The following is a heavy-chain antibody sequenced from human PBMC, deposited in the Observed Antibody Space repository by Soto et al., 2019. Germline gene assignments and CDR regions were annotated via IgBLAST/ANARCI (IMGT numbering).Heavy chain of an antibody. CDR2: INPNSGGT. CDR1: GYTFTGYY. D-gene: IGHD4-17*01. CDR3: ARDSSYGDYMGGNDY. Sequence: VASVKVSCKASGYTFTGYYMHWVRQAPGQGLEWMGWINPNSGGTNYAQKFQGWVTMTRDTSISTAYMELSRLRSDDTAVYYCARDSSYGDYMGGNDYWGQGTLVTVSS. J-gene: IGHJ4*02. V-gene: IGHV1-2*04.